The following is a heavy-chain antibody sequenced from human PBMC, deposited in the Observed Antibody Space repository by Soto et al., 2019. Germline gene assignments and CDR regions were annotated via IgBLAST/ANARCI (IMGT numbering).Heavy chain of an antibody. CDR2: MFYSGLT. CDR1: GYSVTSSDYY. V-gene: IGHV4-39*01. CDR3: APLSVSLSGPYGIHV. J-gene: IGHJ6*02. D-gene: IGHD2-15*01. Sequence: SETLSLTCSVSGYSVTSSDYYWAWIRQPPGKGLGWIGSMFYSGLTYYNPSLKSRVTLSVDTSKNQFSVRLNSVTAADTAVYYCAPLSVSLSGPYGIHVWGQGTTVTVSS.